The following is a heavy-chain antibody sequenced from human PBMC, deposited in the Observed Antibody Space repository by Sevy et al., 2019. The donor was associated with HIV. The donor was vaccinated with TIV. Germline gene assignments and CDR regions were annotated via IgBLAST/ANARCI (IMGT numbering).Heavy chain of an antibody. CDR3: AKGDSSGYYSYYYGMDV. D-gene: IGHD3-22*01. J-gene: IGHJ6*02. CDR1: GFTFSSYG. Sequence: GGSLRLSCAASGFTFSSYGMHWVRQAPGKGLEWVAVISYDGSNKYYADSVKGRFTISRDNSKNTRYLQMNSLRAEDTAVYYCAKGDSSGYYSYYYGMDVWGQGTTVTVSS. CDR2: ISYDGSNK. V-gene: IGHV3-30*18.